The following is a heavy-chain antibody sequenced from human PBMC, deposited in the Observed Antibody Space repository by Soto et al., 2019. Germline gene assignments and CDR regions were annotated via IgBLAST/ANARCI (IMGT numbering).Heavy chain of an antibody. Sequence: HPGGSLRLSCAASGFIFSNYAMSWVRQGPGKGLEWVSVIGGEAVSTNCADSVKGRCTVSRDNSKNTVYLQLDSLRDDDTAVYYCAKDSFSQNGIYDPFDIWGQGTMVTVSS. CDR1: GFIFSNYA. J-gene: IGHJ3*02. D-gene: IGHD3-3*02. CDR3: AKDSFSQNGIYDPFDI. V-gene: IGHV3-23*01. CDR2: IGGEAVST.